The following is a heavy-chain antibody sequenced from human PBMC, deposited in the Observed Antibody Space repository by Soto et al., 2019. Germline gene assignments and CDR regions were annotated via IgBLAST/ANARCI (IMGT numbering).Heavy chain of an antibody. CDR1: GFTFTNYA. CDR3: VKGQVSKAAGIHFYGMNV. D-gene: IGHD6-13*01. CDR2: ISGNGGTT. Sequence: GGSLRLSCAASGFTFTNYAMSWVRQAPGKGLEWISAISGNGGTTYFADSMEGRFSVSRDNSKDTLYLQMDSLRAEDAAMYYCVKGQVSKAAGIHFYGMNVWGQGTTVTVSS. V-gene: IGHV3-23*01. J-gene: IGHJ6*02.